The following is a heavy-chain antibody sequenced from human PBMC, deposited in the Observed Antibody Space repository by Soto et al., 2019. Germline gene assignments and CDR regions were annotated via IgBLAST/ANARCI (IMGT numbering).Heavy chain of an antibody. Sequence: SETLSLTCTVSGGSISSSSYYWGWIRQPPGKGLEWIGSIYYSGSTYYNPSLKSRVTISVDTSKNQFSLKLSSVTAADTAVYYCARQRYSSSWYNYYYGMDVWGQGTTVTVSS. CDR1: GGSISSSSYY. J-gene: IGHJ6*02. V-gene: IGHV4-39*01. CDR3: ARQRYSSSWYNYYYGMDV. D-gene: IGHD6-13*01. CDR2: IYYSGST.